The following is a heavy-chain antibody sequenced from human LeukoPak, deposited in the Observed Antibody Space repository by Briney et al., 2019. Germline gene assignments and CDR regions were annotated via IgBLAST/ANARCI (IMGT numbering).Heavy chain of an antibody. CDR1: GFTFYSYA. Sequence: GGSLRLSCAASGFTFYSYAMNWVRQAPGKGLEWVALISFDGSNKYYADSVKGRFTISRDNSKNTLYLQMNSLRAEDTAVYYCARVGGWYAGDSWGQGTLVTVSS. D-gene: IGHD6-19*01. J-gene: IGHJ4*02. CDR2: ISFDGSNK. CDR3: ARVGGWYAGDS. V-gene: IGHV3-30-3*01.